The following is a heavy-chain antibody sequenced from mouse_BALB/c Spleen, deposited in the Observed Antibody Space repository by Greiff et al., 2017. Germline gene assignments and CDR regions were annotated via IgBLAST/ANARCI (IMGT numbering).Heavy chain of an antibody. D-gene: IGHD1-1*01. CDR2: IYPGNGDT. Sequence: QVQLQQPGAELVKPGASVKMSCKASGYTFTSYNMHWVKQTPGQGLEWIGAIYPGNGDTSYNQKFKGKATLTADKSSSTAYMQLSSLTSEDSAVYYCAREWVLRYYFDYWGQGTTLTVSS. CDR1: GYTFTSYN. CDR3: AREWVLRYYFDY. J-gene: IGHJ2*01. V-gene: IGHV1-12*01.